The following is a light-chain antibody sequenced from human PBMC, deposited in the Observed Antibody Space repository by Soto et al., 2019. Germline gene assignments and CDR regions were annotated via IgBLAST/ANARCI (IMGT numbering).Light chain of an antibody. CDR1: QSVNSNY. CDR2: GAS. V-gene: IGKV3-20*01. CDR3: QQYDSTPPT. J-gene: IGKJ1*01. Sequence: EIVLTQSPGTLSLSPGERATLSCRASQSVNSNYLAWYQRKPGQAPRLLIYGASNRATDIPYRFSASGSGTDFTLTITRLEAEALAVYYCQQYDSTPPTFGQGTKVEVK.